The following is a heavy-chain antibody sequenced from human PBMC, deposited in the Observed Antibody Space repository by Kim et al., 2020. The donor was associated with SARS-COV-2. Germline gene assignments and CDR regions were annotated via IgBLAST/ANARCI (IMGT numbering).Heavy chain of an antibody. CDR2: IYTGGNT. V-gene: IGHV3-66*01. D-gene: IGHD1-7*01. Sequence: GGSLRLSCEASGFSVSDNYMSWVRQAPGKGLEWVAVIYTGGNTGYADSVKGRFTISRDNSKNTLYLQMNSLRAEDTAFYYCARGRPNYYFDYWGQGTLVTVSS. J-gene: IGHJ4*02. CDR1: GFSVSDNY. CDR3: ARGRPNYYFDY.